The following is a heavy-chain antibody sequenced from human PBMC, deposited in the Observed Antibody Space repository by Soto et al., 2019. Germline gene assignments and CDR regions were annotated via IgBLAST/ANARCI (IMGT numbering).Heavy chain of an antibody. CDR2: INPSGGST. CDR1: GYTFTSSY. D-gene: IGHD1-20*01. J-gene: IGHJ4*02. CDR3: ARGITLPTPLDY. Sequence: ASVKVSCKASGYTFTSSYMHWVRQAPGQGLEWMGIINPSGGSTSYAQKLQGRVTITRDTSASTAYMELSSLRSEDTAVYYCARGITLPTPLDYWGQGTLVTVSS. V-gene: IGHV1-46*01.